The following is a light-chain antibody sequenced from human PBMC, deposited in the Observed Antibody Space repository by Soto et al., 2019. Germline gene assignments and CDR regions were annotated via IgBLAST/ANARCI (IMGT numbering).Light chain of an antibody. V-gene: IGLV3-16*01. CDR1: ALPKKY. Sequence: SYELTEPPSVSVSLGQMARITCSGEALPKKYAYWYQQKPGQFPVLVIYKDSERPSGIPERFSGSSSGTIVTLTISGVQAEDEADYYCLSAGFGGGTKLTVL. CDR2: KDS. J-gene: IGLJ3*02. CDR3: LSAG.